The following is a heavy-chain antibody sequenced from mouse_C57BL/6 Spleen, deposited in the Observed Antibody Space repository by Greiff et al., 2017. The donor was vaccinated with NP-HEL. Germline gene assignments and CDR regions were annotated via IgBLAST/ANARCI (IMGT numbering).Heavy chain of an antibody. J-gene: IGHJ4*01. CDR1: GYTFTSYW. D-gene: IGHD1-1*01. V-gene: IGHV1-55*01. CDR2: IYPGSGST. CDR3: ARPTTVDAMDY. Sequence: VKLQQPGAELVKPGASVKMSCKASGYTFTSYWITWVKQRPGQGLEWIGDIYPGSGSTNYNEKFKSKATLTVDTSSSTAYMQLSSLTSEDSAVYYCARPTTVDAMDYWGQGTSVTVSS.